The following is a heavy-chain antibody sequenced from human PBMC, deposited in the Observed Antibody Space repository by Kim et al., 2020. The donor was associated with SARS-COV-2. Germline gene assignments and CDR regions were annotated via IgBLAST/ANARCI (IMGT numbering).Heavy chain of an antibody. V-gene: IGHV3-33*01. CDR3: AREGEYSSSSPYYYYYGMDV. CDR1: GFTFSSYG. J-gene: IGHJ6*02. CDR2: IWYDGSNK. Sequence: GGSLRLSCAASGFTFSSYGMHWVRQAPGKGLEWVAVIWYDGSNKYYADSVKGRFTISRDNSKNTLYLQMNSLRAEDTAVYYCAREGEYSSSSPYYYYYGMDVWGQGTTVTVSS. D-gene: IGHD6-6*01.